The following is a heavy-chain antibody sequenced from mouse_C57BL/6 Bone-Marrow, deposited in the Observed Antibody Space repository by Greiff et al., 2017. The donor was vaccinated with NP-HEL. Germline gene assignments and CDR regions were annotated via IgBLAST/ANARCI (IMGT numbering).Heavy chain of an antibody. J-gene: IGHJ3*01. V-gene: IGHV3-6*01. D-gene: IGHD2-1*01. CDR1: GYSITSGYY. Sequence: VQLQQSGPGLVKPSQSLSLTCSVTGYSITSGYYWNWIRQFPGNKLEWMGYISYDGSNNYNPSLKNRISITRDTSKNQFFLKLNSVTTEDTATYYCVFSTGSWFAYWGQGTLVTVSA. CDR2: ISYDGSN. CDR3: VFSTGSWFAY.